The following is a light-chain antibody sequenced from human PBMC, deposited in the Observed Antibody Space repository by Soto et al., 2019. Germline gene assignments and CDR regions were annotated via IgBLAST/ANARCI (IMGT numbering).Light chain of an antibody. Sequence: EIVLTQSPGNLSLSPGERATLSCRASQSVSSSYLAWYQQKPGQAPRLLIYGASSRATGIPDRFSGSGSGTDLTLTISRLEPEDFEVYYCQQYGSSPDTFGQGTKLEIK. V-gene: IGKV3-20*01. CDR1: QSVSSSY. J-gene: IGKJ2*01. CDR2: GAS. CDR3: QQYGSSPDT.